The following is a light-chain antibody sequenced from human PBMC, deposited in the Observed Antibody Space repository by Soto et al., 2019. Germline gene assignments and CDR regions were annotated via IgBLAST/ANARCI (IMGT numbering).Light chain of an antibody. CDR2: GAS. J-gene: IGKJ5*01. V-gene: IGKV3-20*01. Sequence: EVVLTQSPASLSLSPGDRATLPCRASQSVSSYLAWYQHKPGQAPRLVIYGASNRATGIPDRFSGSGSGTDFTLTISRLEPEDFAVYYCQQYGSSFLITFGQGTRLEIK. CDR3: QQYGSSFLIT. CDR1: QSVSSY.